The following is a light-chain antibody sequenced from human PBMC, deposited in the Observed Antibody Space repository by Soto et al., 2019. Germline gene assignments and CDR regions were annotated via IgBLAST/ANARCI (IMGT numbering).Light chain of an antibody. V-gene: IGKV3-15*01. Sequence: EIVMTQSPATLSVSPGERATLSCRASQSVSSNLAWYQQKPGQAPRLLIYGASTRATGIPARFSGSGSGTEFTLTNSSLHSEDFAVYYCQQYNNWPGTFGPGTKVDIK. CDR3: QQYNNWPGT. CDR1: QSVSSN. CDR2: GAS. J-gene: IGKJ3*01.